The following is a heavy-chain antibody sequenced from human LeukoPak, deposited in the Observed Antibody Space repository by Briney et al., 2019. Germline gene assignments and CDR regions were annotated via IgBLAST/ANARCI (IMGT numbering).Heavy chain of an antibody. CDR3: ARGVDTAMVLYYYYGMDV. J-gene: IGHJ6*04. CDR1: GFTFSSYS. D-gene: IGHD5-18*01. CDR2: ISSSSSYI. Sequence: GGSLRLSCAASGFTFSSYSMNWVRQAPGKGLEWVSSISSSSSYIYYADSVKGRFTISRDNAENSLYLQMNSLRAEDTAVYYCARGVDTAMVLYYYYGMDVWGKGTTVTVSS. V-gene: IGHV3-21*01.